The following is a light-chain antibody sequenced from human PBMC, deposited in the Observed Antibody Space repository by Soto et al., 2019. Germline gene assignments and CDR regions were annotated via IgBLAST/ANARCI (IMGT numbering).Light chain of an antibody. Sequence: EIMLTQSPGTLSLSPGERATLSCRASQSVSSSYLAWYQQKPGQAPRLLIYGVSSRATGIPDRFSGSGSGTDFTLSISRLAPEDFAVYYCQQYGSSPWTFGQGTKVDI. V-gene: IGKV3-20*01. J-gene: IGKJ1*01. CDR3: QQYGSSPWT. CDR1: QSVSSSY. CDR2: GVS.